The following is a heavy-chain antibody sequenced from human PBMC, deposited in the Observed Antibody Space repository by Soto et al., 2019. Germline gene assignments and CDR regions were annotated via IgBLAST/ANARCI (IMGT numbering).Heavy chain of an antibody. V-gene: IGHV3-11*06. Sequence: GGSLKLSCAASGFPFSDHYMSWIRQAPGKGLEWLSYITSSGVYTSYADSVKGRFTISRDNAKNSLYLQMNSLRADDTAVYYCASLVRQHLPPLGPWGRGTLVTVSS. CDR2: ITSSGVYT. J-gene: IGHJ5*02. CDR3: ASLVRQHLPPLGP. D-gene: IGHD6-13*01. CDR1: GFPFSDHY.